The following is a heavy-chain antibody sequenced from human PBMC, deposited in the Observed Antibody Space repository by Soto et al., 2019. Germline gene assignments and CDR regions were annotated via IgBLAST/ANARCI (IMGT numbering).Heavy chain of an antibody. CDR1: GGSITSYY. V-gene: IGHV4-4*08. CDR3: ARDLGIGSGPFDA. CDR2: IYNSGST. J-gene: IGHJ3*01. D-gene: IGHD2-2*03. Sequence: SETLSLTCTGSGGSITSYYWSWIRQPPGKALVWIGYIYNSGSTDNNPSLKSRVTISLDPAKKQFSLKLKSVTAADTAVYYCARDLGIGSGPFDAWGQGTMVPVSS.